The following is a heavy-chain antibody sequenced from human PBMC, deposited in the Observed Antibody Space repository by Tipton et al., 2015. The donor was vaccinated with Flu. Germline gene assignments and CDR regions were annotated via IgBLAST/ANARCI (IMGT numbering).Heavy chain of an antibody. CDR3: ARGSGSGTDVTFYF. CDR2: MSASGSS. J-gene: IGHJ4*02. Sequence: LRLSCTVSGDSMSSFYWTWIRQPAGKGLEWIGRMSASGSSKYKPSLKSRVTMSVDTSKNQFSLRLTSVTSADTAVYYCARGSGSGTDVTFYFWGQGTLVNVSS. D-gene: IGHD3-10*01. V-gene: IGHV4-4*07. CDR1: GDSMSSFY.